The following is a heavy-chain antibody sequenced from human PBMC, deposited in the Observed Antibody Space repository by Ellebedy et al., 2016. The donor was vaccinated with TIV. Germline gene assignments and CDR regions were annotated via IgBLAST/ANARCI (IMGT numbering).Heavy chain of an antibody. CDR3: AKDRTSGDGYWVFDQ. CDR2: ISGSGGST. V-gene: IGHV3-23*01. CDR1: GFTFSSYA. D-gene: IGHD5-18*01. Sequence: GESLKISCAASGFTFSSYAMSWVRQAPGKGLEWVSAISGSGGSTYYADSVKGRFTISRDNSKNTLYLQMNSLRAEDTAVYYCAKDRTSGDGYWVFDQWGQGTLVTVSS. J-gene: IGHJ4*02.